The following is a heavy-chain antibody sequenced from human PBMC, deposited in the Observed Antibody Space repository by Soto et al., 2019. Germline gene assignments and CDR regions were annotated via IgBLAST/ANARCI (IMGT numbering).Heavy chain of an antibody. J-gene: IGHJ4*02. CDR3: ARQSGYISSGWLDGPGV. Sequence: ASVKVSCKASGYTFTSYYMHWVRQAPGQGLEWMGIINPSGGSTSYAQKFQGRVTMTRDTSTSTVYMELSSLRSEDTAVYYCARQSGYISSGWLDGPGVWGQGTLVTVSS. V-gene: IGHV1-46*03. CDR1: GYTFTSYY. D-gene: IGHD6-19*01. CDR2: INPSGGST.